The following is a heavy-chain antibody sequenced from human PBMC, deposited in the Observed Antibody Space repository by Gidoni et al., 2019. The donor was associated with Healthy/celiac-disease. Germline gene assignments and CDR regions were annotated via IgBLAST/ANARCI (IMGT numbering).Heavy chain of an antibody. V-gene: IGHV3-48*02. CDR3: ARGISYFDWSFDAFDI. D-gene: IGHD3-9*01. CDR2: ISSSSSTI. J-gene: IGHJ3*02. CDR1: GFTFSSYS. Sequence: EVQLVESGGGLVQPGGSLRLSCAASGFTFSSYSMNWVRQAPGKGLEWVSYISSSSSTIYYADSVKGRFTISRDNAKNSLYLQMNSLRDEDTAVYYCARGISYFDWSFDAFDIWGQGTMVTVSS.